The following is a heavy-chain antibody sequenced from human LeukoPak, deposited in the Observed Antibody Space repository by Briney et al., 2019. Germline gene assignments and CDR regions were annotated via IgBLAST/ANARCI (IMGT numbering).Heavy chain of an antibody. CDR2: ISSSSSYI. V-gene: IGHV3-21*01. CDR1: GFTFSSYS. J-gene: IGHJ3*02. Sequence: GGSLRPSCAASGFTFSSYSMNWVRQAPGKGLEWVSSISSSSSYIYYADSVKGRFTISRDNAKNSLYLQMNSLRDEDTAVYYCARETYSSSFHDAFDIWGQGTMVTVSS. CDR3: ARETYSSSFHDAFDI. D-gene: IGHD6-6*01.